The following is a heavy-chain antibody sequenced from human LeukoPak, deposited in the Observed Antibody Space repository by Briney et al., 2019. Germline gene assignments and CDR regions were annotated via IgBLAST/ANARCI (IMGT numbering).Heavy chain of an antibody. CDR1: GYTFTGYY. D-gene: IGHD1-1*01. Sequence: ASVNVSCKASGYTFTGYYMHWVRQAPGQGLEWMGRINPNSGGTNYAQKFQGRVTMTRDTSSSTAYMELSRLRSDDTAVYYCARARGGQLERRREWFDPWGQGTLVTVSS. CDR2: INPNSGGT. J-gene: IGHJ5*02. V-gene: IGHV1-2*06. CDR3: ARARGGQLERRREWFDP.